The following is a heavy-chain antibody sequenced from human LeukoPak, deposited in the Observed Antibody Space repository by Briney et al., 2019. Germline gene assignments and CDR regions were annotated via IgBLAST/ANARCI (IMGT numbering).Heavy chain of an antibody. CDR1: GFTFSSYA. V-gene: IGHV3-23*01. CDR2: ISGSGGST. CDR3: AKDTVVVITTFDYYGMDV. Sequence: GGSLRLSCAASGFTFSSYAMSWVRQAPGKGLEWVSAISGSGGSTYYADSVKGRFTISRDNSKNTLYLQMNSLRAGDTAVYYCAKDTVVVITTFDYYGMDVWGQGTTVTVSS. J-gene: IGHJ6*02. D-gene: IGHD3-22*01.